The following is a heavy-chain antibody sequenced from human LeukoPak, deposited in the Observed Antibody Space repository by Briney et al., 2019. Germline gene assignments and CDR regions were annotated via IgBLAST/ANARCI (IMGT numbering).Heavy chain of an antibody. CDR2: IIPILGIA. Sequence: SVKVSCKASGGAFSSYAISWVRQAPGQGLEWMGRIIPILGIANYAQKFQGRVTITADKSTSTAYMELSSLRSEDTAVYYCARVLSPKGYYDSSGYLDYWGQGTLVTVSS. CDR3: ARVLSPKGYYDSSGYLDY. J-gene: IGHJ4*02. V-gene: IGHV1-69*04. D-gene: IGHD3-22*01. CDR1: GGAFSSYA.